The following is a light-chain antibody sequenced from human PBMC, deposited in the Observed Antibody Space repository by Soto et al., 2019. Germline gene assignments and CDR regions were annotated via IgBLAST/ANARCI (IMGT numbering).Light chain of an antibody. CDR2: EVS. V-gene: IGLV2-14*01. J-gene: IGLJ1*01. CDR3: SSYTSSSTQV. Sequence: QSVLTQPASVSGSPGQSITISCTGTSSDVGGYNYVSWYQQHPGKAPKLMIYEVSNRPSGVSSRFSGSKSGNTASLTISGLQAEDEADYYCSSYTSSSTQVFGTGTKV. CDR1: SSDVGGYNY.